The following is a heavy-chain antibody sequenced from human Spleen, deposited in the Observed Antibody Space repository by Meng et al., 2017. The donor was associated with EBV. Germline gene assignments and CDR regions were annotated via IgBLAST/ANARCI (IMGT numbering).Heavy chain of an antibody. Sequence: VQLVQSGAEVKKPWSSVKASSTTSGAAFNIDAISWVREAPGQGLEWMGGLIPMLGAPNLAQKFQDRVTIIADKSTSTHYMELSSLRSDDTAVYYCASESGRGYTPDYWGRGTLVTVSS. D-gene: IGHD3-10*01. CDR2: LIPMLGAP. J-gene: IGHJ4*02. V-gene: IGHV1-69*06. CDR1: GAAFNIDA. CDR3: ASESGRGYTPDY.